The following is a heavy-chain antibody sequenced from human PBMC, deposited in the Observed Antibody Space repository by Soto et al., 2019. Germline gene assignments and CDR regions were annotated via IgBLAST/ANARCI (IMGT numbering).Heavy chain of an antibody. J-gene: IGHJ4*02. V-gene: IGHV4-30-4*01. CDR3: DRDYYHSSGYYMVDY. CDR2: IYYSGST. CDR1: GGSISSGDYY. D-gene: IGHD3-22*01. Sequence: PSETLSLTCTVSGGSISSGDYYWSWIRQPPGKGLEWIGYIYYSGSTYYNPSLKSRVTISVDTSKNQFSLKLSSVTAADTAVYYCDRDYYHSSGYYMVDYWGQGPLVPVYS.